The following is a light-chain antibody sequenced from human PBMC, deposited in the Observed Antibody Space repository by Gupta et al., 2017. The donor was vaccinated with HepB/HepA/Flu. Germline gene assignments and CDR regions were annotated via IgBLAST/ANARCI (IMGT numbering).Light chain of an antibody. CDR1: HSFTSGY. CDR2: GAS. Sequence: EAVLTQSRGTLSLAPGVRATLSRRASHSFTSGYLAWYQQKPGQAPKLLMHGASSRATGSPDRFIGSGSGTDFTLTISRLEPEDFAVYYCQQYDCIIPLSFGGGTKVEMK. V-gene: IGKV3-20*01. J-gene: IGKJ4*01. CDR3: QQYDCIIPLS.